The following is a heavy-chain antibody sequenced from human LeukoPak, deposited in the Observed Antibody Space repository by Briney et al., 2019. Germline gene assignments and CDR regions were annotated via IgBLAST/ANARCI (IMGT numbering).Heavy chain of an antibody. Sequence: GGSLRLSCAAAGFTFSSHGMHWVRQAPGKGLEWVAVIWYDGSNKYYADSVKGRFTISRDNSKNTLYLQMNSLRAEDTAVYYCARDALDIVVVPAAIWAPHHDAFDIWGQGTVVTVSS. CDR3: ARDALDIVVVPAAIWAPHHDAFDI. D-gene: IGHD2-2*02. V-gene: IGHV3-33*01. CDR2: IWYDGSNK. CDR1: GFTFSSHG. J-gene: IGHJ3*02.